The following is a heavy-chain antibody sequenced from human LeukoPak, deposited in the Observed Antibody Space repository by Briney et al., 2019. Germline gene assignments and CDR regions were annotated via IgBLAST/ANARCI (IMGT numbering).Heavy chain of an antibody. V-gene: IGHV3-7*01. CDR2: IKQDGSEK. Sequence: GGSLRLSCAASGFTFSISWMSWVRQAPGKGLEWVANIKQDGSEKFYVDSVKGRFTISRDNAKNPLYLQMNSLRAEDTAVYYCARDNYGSDYWGQGTLVTVSS. CDR1: GFTFSISW. J-gene: IGHJ4*02. CDR3: ARDNYGSDY. D-gene: IGHD3-10*01.